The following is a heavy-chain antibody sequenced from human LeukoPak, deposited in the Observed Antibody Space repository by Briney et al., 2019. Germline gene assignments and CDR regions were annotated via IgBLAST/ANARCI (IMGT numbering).Heavy chain of an antibody. V-gene: IGHV4-34*01. CDR1: GGSFSGYY. D-gene: IGHD6-19*01. CDR3: ARGREQWLVLGAFDI. Sequence: SETLSLTCAVYGGSFSGYYWSWIRQPPGKGLEWIGEINHSGSTNYNPSLKSRVTISVDTSKNQFSLKLSSVTAADTAVYYCARGREQWLVLGAFDIWGQGTMVTVSS. CDR2: INHSGST. J-gene: IGHJ3*02.